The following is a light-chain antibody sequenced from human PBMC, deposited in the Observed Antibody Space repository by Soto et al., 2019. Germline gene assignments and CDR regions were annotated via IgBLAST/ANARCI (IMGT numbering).Light chain of an antibody. CDR3: FSYAISSTYV. V-gene: IGLV2-23*01. CDR1: SGDVGTYNL. J-gene: IGLJ1*01. Sequence: SALTQPASLSGSPGQPITISCTGTSGDVGTYNLVSWYQQHPGKAPKLLIYEGTKRPSGVSDRFSGFRSGNTASLTITGLRAEVEADYYCFSYAISSTYVFGTGTKVTVL. CDR2: EGT.